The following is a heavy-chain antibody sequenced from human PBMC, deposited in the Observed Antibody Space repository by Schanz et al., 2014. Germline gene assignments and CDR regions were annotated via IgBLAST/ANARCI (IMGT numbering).Heavy chain of an antibody. CDR2: IDPSSGDT. J-gene: IGHJ4*02. CDR1: GYTIFTDYY. V-gene: IGHV1-2*02. CDR3: ARGEYSGGWSARGIAHIDY. Sequence: QVQLVQSGAEVKKPGASVKVSCKASGYTIFTDYYIHWVRQAPGQGLEWMGWIDPSSGDTNYAQKLQGRVTMTTDTSTSTTYMELRSLRSDDTAVYYCARGEYSGGWSARGIAHIDYWGQGTLVTVSS. D-gene: IGHD6-19*01.